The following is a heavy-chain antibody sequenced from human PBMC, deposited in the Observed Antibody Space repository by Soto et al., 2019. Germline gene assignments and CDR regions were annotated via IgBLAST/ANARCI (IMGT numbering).Heavy chain of an antibody. V-gene: IGHV4-4*02. CDR3: ASRDPGTSVDY. D-gene: IGHD1-7*01. CDR1: GGSFTNNNW. J-gene: IGHJ4*02. CDR2: IYRTGST. Sequence: SETLSLTCAVSGGSFTNNNWWTWVRQPPGQGLEWIGEIYRTGSTNYNPSLKSRVTISLDKSENQFSLKVTSLTAADTAVYYCASRDPGTSVDYWGQGTLVTVSS.